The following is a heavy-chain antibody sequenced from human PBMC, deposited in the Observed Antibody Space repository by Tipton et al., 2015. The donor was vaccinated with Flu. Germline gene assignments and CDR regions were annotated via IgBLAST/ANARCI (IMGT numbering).Heavy chain of an antibody. J-gene: IGHJ6*02. V-gene: IGHV4-61*01. CDR2: IYYRGYT. Sequence: TLSLTCSVSGDSIGSDYYWGWIRQPPGKGLEWIGHIYYRGYTNYNPSLKSRVTISVDTSKNQFSLKLSSVTAADTAVYYCARVRAGTYYYGMDVWGQGTTVTVSS. D-gene: IGHD1-1*01. CDR3: ARVRAGTYYYGMDV. CDR1: GDSIGSDYY.